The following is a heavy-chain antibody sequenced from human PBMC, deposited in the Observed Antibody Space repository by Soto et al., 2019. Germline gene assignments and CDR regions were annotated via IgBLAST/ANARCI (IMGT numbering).Heavy chain of an antibody. V-gene: IGHV1-18*01. Sequence: QVQLVQSGAEVKKVGASVKVSCKASGYAFTTFDISWVRQAPGQGLEWMGWISAYNGNTNYAQKLHGRVTMTTDTSTSTAYMELRSLRSDDTAVYYCESEGSSSWNNFDYWGQGTLVTVSS. CDR3: ESEGSSSWNNFDY. D-gene: IGHD6-13*01. J-gene: IGHJ4*02. CDR1: GYAFTTFD. CDR2: ISAYNGNT.